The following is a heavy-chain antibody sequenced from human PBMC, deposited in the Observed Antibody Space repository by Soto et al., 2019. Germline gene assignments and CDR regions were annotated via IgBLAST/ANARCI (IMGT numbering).Heavy chain of an antibody. J-gene: IGHJ6*02. V-gene: IGHV1-69*01. D-gene: IGHD1-1*01. CDR1: GGTFSSYA. CDR2: IIPIFGTA. CDR3: ASGQYTETLADYYYGMDV. Sequence: QVQLVQSGAEVKKPGSSVKVSCKASGGTFSSYAISWVRQAPGQGLEWMGGIIPIFGTANYAQKFQGRVTITADESTSTAYMELSSLRSEDTAVYYCASGQYTETLADYYYGMDVWGQGTTVTVSS.